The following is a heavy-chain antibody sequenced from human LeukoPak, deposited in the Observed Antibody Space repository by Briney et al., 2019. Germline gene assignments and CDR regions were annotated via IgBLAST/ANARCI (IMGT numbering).Heavy chain of an antibody. Sequence: PSETLSLTCAVYGGSFSGYYWSWIRQPPGKGLEWIGEINHSGSTNYNPSLKSRVTISVDTSKNQFSLKLSSVTAADTAVYYCARGGQWELLYYFDYWGQGTLVTVSS. D-gene: IGHD1-26*01. CDR2: INHSGST. V-gene: IGHV4-34*01. CDR1: GGSFSGYY. CDR3: ARGGQWELLYYFDY. J-gene: IGHJ4*02.